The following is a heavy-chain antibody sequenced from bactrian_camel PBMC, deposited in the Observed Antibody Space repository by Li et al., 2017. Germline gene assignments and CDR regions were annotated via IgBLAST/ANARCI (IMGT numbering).Heavy chain of an antibody. V-gene: IGHV3S31*01. D-gene: IGHD5*01. CDR3: AAGAYVGSWSEEYEYNS. CDR2: ISSGGRST. J-gene: IGHJ6*01. Sequence: DVQLVESGGGLVQPGGSLRLSCAASGFTFSTYGMSLVRQAPGKGLERISGISSGGRSTYYADSVKGRFTISRDNVKNTLYLQMNSLKPEDTAMYYCAAGAYVGSWSEEYEYNSWGQGTQVTVS. CDR1: GFTFSTYG.